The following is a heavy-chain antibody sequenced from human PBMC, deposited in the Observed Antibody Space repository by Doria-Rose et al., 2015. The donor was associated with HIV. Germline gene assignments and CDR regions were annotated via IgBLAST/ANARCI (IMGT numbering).Heavy chain of an antibody. D-gene: IGHD6-13*01. J-gene: IGHJ4*02. V-gene: IGHV2-26*01. CDR1: GVSLSSPGMG. CDR2: IFSADER. Sequence: ESGPVLVKPTETLTPTCTVSGVSLSSPGMGVSWIRQPPGKALEWLANIFSADERSYKTSLKSRLTISRGTSKSQVVIAMIDMDPVDTATYYCARIKSSRWYHKYYFDFWGQGTLVIVSA. CDR3: ARIKSSRWYHKYYFDF.